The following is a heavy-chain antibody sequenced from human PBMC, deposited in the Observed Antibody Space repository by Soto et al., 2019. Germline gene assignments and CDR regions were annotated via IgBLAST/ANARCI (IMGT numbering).Heavy chain of an antibody. J-gene: IGHJ4*02. CDR3: ARDVYYYDSSGYYFGGDY. CDR1: GGTFSSYA. Sequence: QVQLVQSGAEVKKPGSSVKVFCKASGGTFSSYAISWVRQAPGQGLEWMGGIIPIFGTANYAQKFQGRVTITADESTSTAYMELSSLRSEDTAVYYCARDVYYYDSSGYYFGGDYWGQGTLVTVSS. V-gene: IGHV1-69*01. CDR2: IIPIFGTA. D-gene: IGHD3-22*01.